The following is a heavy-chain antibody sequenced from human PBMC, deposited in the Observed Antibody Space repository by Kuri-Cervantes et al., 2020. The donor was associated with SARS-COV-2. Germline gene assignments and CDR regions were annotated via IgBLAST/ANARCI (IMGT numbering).Heavy chain of an antibody. Sequence: ESLKISCAVYGGSFSGYYWSWIRQPPGKGLEWIGCVYHSGSANYNPSLKSRVTISIDMSKNEFSLHLRSVTAADTAVYYCARTPRYSYFDYWGQGALVTVSS. CDR1: GGSFSGYY. CDR3: ARTPRYSYFDY. D-gene: IGHD5-18*01. J-gene: IGHJ4*02. CDR2: VYHSGSA. V-gene: IGHV4-59*01.